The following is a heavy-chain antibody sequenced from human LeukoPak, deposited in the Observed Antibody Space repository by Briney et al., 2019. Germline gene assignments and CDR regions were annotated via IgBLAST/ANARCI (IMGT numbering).Heavy chain of an antibody. V-gene: IGHV3-43D*03. J-gene: IGHJ6*04. CDR2: ISWDGGST. D-gene: IGHD6-19*01. Sequence: GGSLRLSCAASGFTFDDYAMHWVRQAPGKGLEWVSLISWDGGSTYYADSVKGRFTISRDNSKNSLYLQMNSLRAEDTALYYCAKEHSSGWYSKSRALDVWGKGTTVTVSS. CDR3: AKEHSSGWYSKSRALDV. CDR1: GFTFDDYA.